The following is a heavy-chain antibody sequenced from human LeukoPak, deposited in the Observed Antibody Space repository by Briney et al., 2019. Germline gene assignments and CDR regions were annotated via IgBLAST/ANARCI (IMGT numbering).Heavy chain of an antibody. V-gene: IGHV1-2*06. J-gene: IGHJ4*02. D-gene: IGHD6-6*01. CDR3: ARDGSSSGRDSYFDY. CDR2: INPNSGGT. Sequence: GASVKVSCKASGYTFTGYYMHWVRQAPGQGLEWMGRINPNSGGTNYAQKFHGRVTMTRNPSSSSAYMALRRLRSDDTAAYYCARDGSSSGRDSYFDYWGQGTLVTVSS. CDR1: GYTFTGYY.